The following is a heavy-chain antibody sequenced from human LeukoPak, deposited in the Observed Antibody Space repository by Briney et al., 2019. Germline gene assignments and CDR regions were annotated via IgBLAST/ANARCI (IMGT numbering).Heavy chain of an antibody. J-gene: IGHJ4*02. V-gene: IGHV4/OR15-8*02. Sequence: SETLSLTCVVSGGSINSSTYWSWVRQSPGKGLEWIGEIYHTGDTNYNPSLKSRVTISVDKSKNQFALKPTSVTAADTAIYYCARSRYGDLVDYWGQGTLVTVSS. D-gene: IGHD4-17*01. CDR2: IYHTGDT. CDR3: ARSRYGDLVDY. CDR1: GGSINSSTY.